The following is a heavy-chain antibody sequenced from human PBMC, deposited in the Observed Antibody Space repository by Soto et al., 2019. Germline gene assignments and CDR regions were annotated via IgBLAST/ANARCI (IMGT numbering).Heavy chain of an antibody. J-gene: IGHJ1*01. CDR2: VNPSGGTT. Sequence: QVQLVQSGAEVKKPGASVKVSCKASGYIFTAYSMNWVRQAPGQGLEWMGVVNPSGGTTNDAQKFQGRITTTRDTSTSTVYMDLSSLTSEDTAVYYCAREENCSDGICYSEYFQRWGQGTLVTVSS. CDR3: AREENCSDGICYSEYFQR. CDR1: GYIFTAYS. D-gene: IGHD2-15*01. V-gene: IGHV1-46*01.